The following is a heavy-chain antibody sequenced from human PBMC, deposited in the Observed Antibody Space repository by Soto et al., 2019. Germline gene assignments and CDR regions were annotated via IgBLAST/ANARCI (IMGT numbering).Heavy chain of an antibody. CDR3: ARDLVAVAGDNYYYGMDV. J-gene: IGHJ6*02. V-gene: IGHV3-30-3*01. D-gene: IGHD6-19*01. CDR1: GFTFSSYA. Sequence: ESGGGVVPPGRSLRLSCAASGFTFSSYAMHWVRQAPGKGLEWVAVISYDGSNKYYADSVKGRFTISRDNSKNTLYLQMNSLRAEDTAVYYCARDLVAVAGDNYYYGMDVWGQGTTVTVSS. CDR2: ISYDGSNK.